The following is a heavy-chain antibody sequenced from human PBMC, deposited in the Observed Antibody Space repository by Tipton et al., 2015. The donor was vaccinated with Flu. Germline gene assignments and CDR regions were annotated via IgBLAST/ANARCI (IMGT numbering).Heavy chain of an antibody. CDR3: ARGALNYDYIWGSYRYTPPWFDP. CDR2: IWYDGSNK. V-gene: IGHV3-33*01. J-gene: IGHJ5*02. CDR1: GFTFSSYG. D-gene: IGHD3-16*02. Sequence: SGFTFSSYGMHWVRQAPGKGLEWVAVIWYDGSNKYYADSVKGRFTISRDNSKNTLYLQMNSLRAEDTAVYYCARGALNYDYIWGSYRYTPPWFDPWGQGTLVTVSS.